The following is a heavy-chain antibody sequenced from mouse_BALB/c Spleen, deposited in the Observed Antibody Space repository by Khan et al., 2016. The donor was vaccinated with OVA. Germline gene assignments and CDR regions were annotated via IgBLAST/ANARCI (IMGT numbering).Heavy chain of an antibody. CDR1: GYSITSGYF. J-gene: IGHJ3*01. V-gene: IGHV3-6*02. CDR3: ARGGSSGPAWFAY. Sequence: EVQLQESGPGLVKPSQSLSLTCSVTGYSITSGYFWNWIRQFPENNLEWLGYIRYDGDSNYNPSLKNRISITRDTSKNQFFLKLNSVPPEDTATYYCARGGSSGPAWFAYWGQGTLVTVSA. D-gene: IGHD3-1*01. CDR2: IRYDGDS.